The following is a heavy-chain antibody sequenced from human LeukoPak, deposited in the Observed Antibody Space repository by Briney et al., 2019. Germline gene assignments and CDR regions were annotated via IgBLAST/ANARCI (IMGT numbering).Heavy chain of an antibody. CDR1: GFTFSSYW. Sequence: GGSLRLSCAASGFTFSSYWMSWVRQAPGKGLEWVANIKQDGSEKYYVDSVKGRFTISRDNAKNSLYLQMNSLRAEDTAVYYCAREHCSSTSCYIYYYYMDVWGKGTTVTVSS. J-gene: IGHJ6*03. CDR2: IKQDGSEK. D-gene: IGHD2-2*02. CDR3: AREHCSSTSCYIYYYYMDV. V-gene: IGHV3-7*01.